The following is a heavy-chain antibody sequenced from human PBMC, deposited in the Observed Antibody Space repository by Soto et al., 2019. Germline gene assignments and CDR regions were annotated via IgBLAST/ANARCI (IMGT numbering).Heavy chain of an antibody. Sequence: GKGLEWIGEINHSGSTNYNPSLKSRVTISVDTSKNQFSLKLSSVTAADTAVYYCARPHRILRPVLGIW. CDR3: ARPHRILRPVLGI. V-gene: IGHV4-34*01. D-gene: IGHD3-16*01. J-gene: IGHJ3*02. CDR2: INHSGST.